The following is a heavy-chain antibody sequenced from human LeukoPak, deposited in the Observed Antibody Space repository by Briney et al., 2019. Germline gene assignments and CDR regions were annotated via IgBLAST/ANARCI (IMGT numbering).Heavy chain of an antibody. CDR2: ISWNSGSI. Sequence: PGGSLRLSCAASGFTFDDYAMHWVRQAPGKGLEWVSGISWNSGSIGYVDSVKGRFTISRDNAKNSLYLQMNSLRAEDTALYYCAKDHYYDSSGNLDHWGQGTLVTVSS. J-gene: IGHJ4*02. CDR3: AKDHYYDSSGNLDH. D-gene: IGHD3-22*01. CDR1: GFTFDDYA. V-gene: IGHV3-9*01.